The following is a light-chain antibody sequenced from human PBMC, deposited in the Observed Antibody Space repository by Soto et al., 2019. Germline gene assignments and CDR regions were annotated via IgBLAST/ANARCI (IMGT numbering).Light chain of an antibody. J-gene: IGKJ4*01. CDR2: DAS. V-gene: IGKV3-11*01. Sequence: EIVLTQSPATLSLSPGERATLSCRASQSVSSYLAWYQQKPGQAPRLLIYDASNRATGTPARFSGSGSGTDFTLTITSLEPEDFAVYYCQQRSNWPSTFGGGTKVDIK. CDR1: QSVSSY. CDR3: QQRSNWPST.